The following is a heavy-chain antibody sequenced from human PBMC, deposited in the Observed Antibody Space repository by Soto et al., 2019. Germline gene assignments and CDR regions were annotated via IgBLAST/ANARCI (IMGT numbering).Heavy chain of an antibody. J-gene: IGHJ6*02. CDR1: GYTFTSYA. Sequence: ASVKVSCKASGYTFTSYAMHWVRQAPGQRLEWMGWINPNSGGTNYAQKFQGWVTMTRDTSISTAYMELSRLRSDDTAVYYCAREALYYYYGMDVWGQGTTVTVSS. CDR2: INPNSGGT. V-gene: IGHV1-2*04. CDR3: AREALYYYYGMDV.